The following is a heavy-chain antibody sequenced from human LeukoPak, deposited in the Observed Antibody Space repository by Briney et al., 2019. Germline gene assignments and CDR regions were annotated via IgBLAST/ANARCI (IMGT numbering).Heavy chain of an antibody. CDR3: AKDKHYYGSGSYGPFDY. V-gene: IGHV3-23*01. CDR2: ISGSGGST. J-gene: IGHJ4*02. D-gene: IGHD3-10*01. Sequence: AGGSLRLSCAASGFTFSSYAMSWVRQAPGKGLEWVSAISGSGGSTYYADSVKGRFTISRDNSKNTLYLQMNSLRAEDTAVYYCAKDKHYYGSGSYGPFDYWGQGTLVTVSS. CDR1: GFTFSSYA.